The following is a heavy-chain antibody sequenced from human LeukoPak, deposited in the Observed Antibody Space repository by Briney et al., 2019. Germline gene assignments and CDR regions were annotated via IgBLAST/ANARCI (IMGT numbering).Heavy chain of an antibody. Sequence: ASVKVSCKASGYTXTGYYMHGVRQAPGQGFEWMGWINPNTGGTHYAQNFQGRVTMTRDTSISTAYMEFSRLKSDDTAVYYCARGDGDYVGNDYWGHGTLVTVSS. CDR3: ARGDGDYVGNDY. D-gene: IGHD4-17*01. V-gene: IGHV1-2*02. CDR1: GYTXTGYY. CDR2: INPNTGGT. J-gene: IGHJ4*01.